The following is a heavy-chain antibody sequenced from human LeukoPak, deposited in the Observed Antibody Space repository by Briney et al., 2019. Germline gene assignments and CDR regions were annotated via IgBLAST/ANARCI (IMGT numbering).Heavy chain of an antibody. Sequence: GGSLRLSCAASGFTVSTNYMNWVRQAPGKGLEGVSILYSGSDTYYADSVKGRFTISSDSSKNILSLQMNNLRAEDTAVYYCARVGDHFHWYLDLWGRGTLVTVSS. D-gene: IGHD3-10*01. J-gene: IGHJ2*01. V-gene: IGHV3-53*01. CDR3: ARVGDHFHWYLDL. CDR2: LYSGSDT. CDR1: GFTVSTNY.